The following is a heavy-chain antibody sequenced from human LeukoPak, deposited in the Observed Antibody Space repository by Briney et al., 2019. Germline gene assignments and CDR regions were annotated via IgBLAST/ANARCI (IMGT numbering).Heavy chain of an antibody. V-gene: IGHV1-69*04. CDR3: ARGVYCSGGSCYGGNFDY. D-gene: IGHD2-15*01. CDR1: GYTFTGYY. CDR2: IIPILGIA. J-gene: IGHJ4*02. Sequence: ASVKVSCKASGYTFTGYYMHWVRQAPGQGLEWMGRIIPILGIANYAQKFQGRVTITADKSTSTAYMELSSLRSEDTAVYYCARGVYCSGGSCYGGNFDYWGQGTLVTVSS.